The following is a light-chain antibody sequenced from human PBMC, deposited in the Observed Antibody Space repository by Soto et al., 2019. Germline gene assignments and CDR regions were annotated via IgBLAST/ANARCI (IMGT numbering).Light chain of an antibody. CDR2: EVS. J-gene: IGLJ1*01. Sequence: QPVLTQPASVSGSPGQSITISCTGTSSDVGAYNYVSWYQQHPGKAPKLIISEVSYRPSGVSNRFAASKSGNTASLTISGLQAEDEADYYCCSYTSTTTFYVFGTGTKLTVL. CDR1: SSDVGAYNY. V-gene: IGLV2-14*01. CDR3: CSYTSTTTFYV.